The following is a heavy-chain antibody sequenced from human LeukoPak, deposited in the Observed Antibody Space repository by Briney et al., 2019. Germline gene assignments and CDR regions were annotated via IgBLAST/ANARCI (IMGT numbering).Heavy chain of an antibody. CDR3: AGLLYNDIRGDPDTFAV. V-gene: IGHV4-59*11. CDR1: GGCLSGQY. J-gene: IGHJ3*01. D-gene: IGHD3-22*01. CDR2: VSWTGRT. Sequence: SETLSLTCTVCGGCLSGQYWSWLRQPPGKTLEWIGYVSWTGRTKYNPSLQSRLSISIHTARSQVSVKLTSVTSADAAVCSGAGLLYNDIRGDPDTFAVWGQGTTVIVSS.